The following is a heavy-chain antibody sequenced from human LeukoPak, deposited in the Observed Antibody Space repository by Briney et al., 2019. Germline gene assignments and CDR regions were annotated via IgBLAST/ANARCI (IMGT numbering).Heavy chain of an antibody. V-gene: IGHV4-34*01. CDR2: ISHSGTT. CDR1: GVSFSGYY. CDR3: ARGVSDQN. Sequence: SETLSLTCAVYGVSFSGYYWSWIRQSPGKGLEWIGEISHSGTTYYNPSLKSRVTISLDTSKNQFFLKLTSVTAADTAVYYCARGVSDQNWGQGTLVTVSS. J-gene: IGHJ4*02.